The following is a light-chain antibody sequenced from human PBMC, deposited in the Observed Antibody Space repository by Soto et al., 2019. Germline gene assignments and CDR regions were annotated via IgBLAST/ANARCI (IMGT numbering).Light chain of an antibody. J-gene: IGLJ3*02. V-gene: IGLV2-8*01. CDR2: EVD. Sequence: QSALTQPPSASGSPGQSVTISCTGTRSDVGGYNYVSWYQQHPGKAPKLMIYEVDKRPSGVPDRFSGSKSGDTASLTVSGLQAEDEADYYCSSYAGSNNLGVFGGGTKLTVL. CDR1: RSDVGGYNY. CDR3: SSYAGSNNLGV.